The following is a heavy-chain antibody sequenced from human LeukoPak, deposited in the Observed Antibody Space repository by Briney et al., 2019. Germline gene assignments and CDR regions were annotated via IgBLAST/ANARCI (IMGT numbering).Heavy chain of an antibody. CDR2: IYYSGST. CDR1: GGSISSGGYY. CDR3: ARTHYYGSGSQYYFDY. D-gene: IGHD3-10*01. V-gene: IGHV4-31*03. Sequence: SETLSLTCTVSGGSISSGGYYWSWIRQHPGKGLEWIGYIYYSGSTYYNPSLKSRVTISVDTSKNQFSLKLSSVTAADTAVYYCARTHYYGSGSQYYFDYWGQGTLVTVSS. J-gene: IGHJ4*02.